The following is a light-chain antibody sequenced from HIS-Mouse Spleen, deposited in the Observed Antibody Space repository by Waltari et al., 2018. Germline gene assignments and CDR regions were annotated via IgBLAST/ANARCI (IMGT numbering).Light chain of an antibody. CDR1: SSDVGSYTL. CDR2: EGS. Sequence: QSALPQPASVSGSPAQSITISCTGTSSDVGSYTLVPWYQQHPGKAPKLMIYEGSKRPSGVSNRFSGSKSGNTASLTISGLQAEDEADYYCCSYAGSSTLVFGGGTKLTVL. CDR3: CSYAGSSTLV. V-gene: IGLV2-23*01. J-gene: IGLJ3*02.